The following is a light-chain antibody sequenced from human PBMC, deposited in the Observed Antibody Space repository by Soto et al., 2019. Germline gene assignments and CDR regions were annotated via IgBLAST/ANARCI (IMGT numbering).Light chain of an antibody. CDR3: QHRSNWLGT. CDR2: DAS. V-gene: IGKV3-11*01. J-gene: IGKJ3*01. Sequence: EIVLTHSPATLSLSPGERATLSCRASQSVGSFLAWYQQKSGQTPRLLIYDASIRAPGIPARFGGSGSGTDFTLTISSLEPADFAVYYCQHRSNWLGTFGPGTKVDIK. CDR1: QSVGSF.